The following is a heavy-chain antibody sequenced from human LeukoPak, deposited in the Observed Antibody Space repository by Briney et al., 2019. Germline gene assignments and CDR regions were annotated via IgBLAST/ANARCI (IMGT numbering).Heavy chain of an antibody. CDR2: ISGSGDST. V-gene: IGHV3-23*01. Sequence: SGGSLRLSCAASGFTFSSYAMSWVRQAPGKGLEWVSAISGSGDSTYYADSVKGRFTISRDNSKNTLYLQMNSLRAEDTAVYYCAKDQGGGGSYPPDAFDIWGQGTMVTVSS. CDR3: AKDQGGGGSYPPDAFDI. CDR1: GFTFSSYA. J-gene: IGHJ3*02. D-gene: IGHD1-26*01.